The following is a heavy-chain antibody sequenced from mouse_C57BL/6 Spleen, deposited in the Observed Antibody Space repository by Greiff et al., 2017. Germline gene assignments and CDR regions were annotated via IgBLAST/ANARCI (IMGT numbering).Heavy chain of an antibody. D-gene: IGHD1-1*01. J-gene: IGHJ2*01. CDR1: GFTFSDYY. CDR3: ARDHYYYGSSYFDY. CDR2: INYDGSST. Sequence: EVQRVESEGGLVQPGSSMKLSCTASGFTFSDYYMAWVRQVPEKGLEWVANINYDGSSTYYLDSLKSRFIISRDNAKNILYLQMSSLKSEDTATYYCARDHYYYGSSYFDYWGQGTTLTVSS. V-gene: IGHV5-16*01.